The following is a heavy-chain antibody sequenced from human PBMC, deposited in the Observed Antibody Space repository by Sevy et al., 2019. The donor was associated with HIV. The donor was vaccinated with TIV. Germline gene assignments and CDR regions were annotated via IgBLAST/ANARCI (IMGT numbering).Heavy chain of an antibody. CDR2: IRSKGYGGTT. CDR1: GFTFGDYA. Sequence: GGSLRLSCTASGFTFGDYAMSWFRQAPGKGLEWVGFIRSKGYGGTTEYAASVKGRFTISRDDSKSIAYVQMNSLKTEDTAVYYCARGPRRNYVFDYGGQGTLVTVSS. CDR3: ARGPRRNYVFDY. J-gene: IGHJ4*02. V-gene: IGHV3-49*03. D-gene: IGHD4-4*01.